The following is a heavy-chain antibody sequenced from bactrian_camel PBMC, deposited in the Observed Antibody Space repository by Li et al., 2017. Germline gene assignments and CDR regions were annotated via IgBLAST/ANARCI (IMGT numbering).Heavy chain of an antibody. CDR2: FSSTGTT. CDR3: AADHNFRAYCYTPSDFGF. V-gene: IGHV3S53*01. CDR1: RTPIINYC. D-gene: IGHD1*01. Sequence: VQLVESGGGSVQPGGSLRLSCTYSRTPIINYCMAWFRQAPGKEREKVAYFSSTGTTSYSDSVKGRFTITKDGDKNTLYLQMDNLKPEDTAMYYCAADHNFRAYCYTPSDFGFWGQGTQVTVS. J-gene: IGHJ6*01.